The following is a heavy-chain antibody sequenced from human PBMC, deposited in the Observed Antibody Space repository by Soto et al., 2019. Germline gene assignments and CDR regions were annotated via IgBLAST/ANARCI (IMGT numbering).Heavy chain of an antibody. CDR2: IRSKANSYAT. V-gene: IGHV3-73*02. D-gene: IGHD6-13*01. CDR3: TRLVAAAAPRG. CDR1: GFTFSGSA. J-gene: IGHJ4*02. Sequence: EVQLVESGGGLVQPGGSLKLSCAASGFTFSGSAMHWVRQASGKGLEWVVRIRSKANSYATAYAASVKGRFTISRDDSKNTAYLQMNSLKTEDTAVYYCTRLVAAAAPRGWGQGTLVTVSS.